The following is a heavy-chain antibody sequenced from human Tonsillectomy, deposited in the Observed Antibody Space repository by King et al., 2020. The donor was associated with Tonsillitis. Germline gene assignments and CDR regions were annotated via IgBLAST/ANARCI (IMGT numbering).Heavy chain of an antibody. CDR2: ISWNINRI. J-gene: IGHJ3*02. V-gene: IGHV3-9*01. D-gene: IGHD6-13*01. CDR1: GFTFDDYA. Sequence: VQLVESGGGFLQPGRSLRLSCAASGFTFDDYAMHWVRQAPGKGLDWVSGISWNINRIVFAASLKGRFTISRYNAKNSLYLQMNSLRAEDTALYYCARRPGIDAFDIWGQGTMVTVSS. CDR3: ARRPGIDAFDI.